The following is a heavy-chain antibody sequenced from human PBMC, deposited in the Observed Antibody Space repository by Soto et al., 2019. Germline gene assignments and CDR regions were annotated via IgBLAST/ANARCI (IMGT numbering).Heavy chain of an antibody. V-gene: IGHV1-69*13. D-gene: IGHD3-3*01. CDR2: IIPIFGTA. CDR3: ARGRSPSLRFLEWLPSDYFDY. Sequence: GASVKVSCKASGGTFSSYAISWVRQAPGQGLEWMGGIIPIFGTANYAQKFQGRVTITADESTSTAYMELSSLRSEDTAVYYCARGRSPSLRFLEWLPSDYFDYWGQGTLVTVSS. J-gene: IGHJ4*02. CDR1: GGTFSSYA.